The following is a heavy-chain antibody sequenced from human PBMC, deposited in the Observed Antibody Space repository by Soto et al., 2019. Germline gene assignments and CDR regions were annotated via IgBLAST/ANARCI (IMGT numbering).Heavy chain of an antibody. Sequence: GGSLRLSCAASGFIFSSYAMSWVRQAPGKGLEWVSAISGSGGSTYYADSVKGRFTISRDNSKNTLYLQMNTLRAEDTAVYYCGRLFDSGHGPFDYWGQGTLVTVSS. CDR1: GFIFSSYA. CDR3: GRLFDSGHGPFDY. V-gene: IGHV3-23*01. CDR2: ISGSGGST. D-gene: IGHD3-10*01. J-gene: IGHJ4*02.